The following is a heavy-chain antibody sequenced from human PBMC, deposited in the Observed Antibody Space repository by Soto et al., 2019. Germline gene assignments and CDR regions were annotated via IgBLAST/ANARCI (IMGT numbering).Heavy chain of an antibody. CDR2: VYWDDDK. J-gene: IGHJ4*02. V-gene: IGHV2-5*02. CDR1: GFSLSSGAVG. CDR3: AHSQYSGYDRDFDY. Sequence: QITLKESGPTLVKPTQTLTLTCTFSGFSLSSGAVGAGVGWIRQPPGQAPEWLAIVYWDDDKRYNPSLNSRLTITKDTSKSQVVLTLTNMDPVDTATYYCAHSQYSGYDRDFDYWGQGTLVTVSS. D-gene: IGHD5-12*01.